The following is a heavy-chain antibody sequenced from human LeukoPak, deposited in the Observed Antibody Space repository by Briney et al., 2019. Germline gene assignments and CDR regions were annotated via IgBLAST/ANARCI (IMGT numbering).Heavy chain of an antibody. V-gene: IGHV4-34*01. Sequence: SETLSLTCAVYGGSFSGYYWSWIRQPPGKGLEWIGEINHSGSTYYNPSLKSRVTISVDTSKNQFSLKLSSVTAADTAVYYCASSYSSSWSFDYWGQGTLVTVSS. CDR3: ASSYSSSWSFDY. CDR1: GGSFSGYY. CDR2: INHSGST. D-gene: IGHD6-13*01. J-gene: IGHJ4*02.